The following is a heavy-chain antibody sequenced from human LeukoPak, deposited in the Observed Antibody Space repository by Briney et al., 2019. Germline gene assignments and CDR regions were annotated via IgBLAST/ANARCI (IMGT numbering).Heavy chain of an antibody. D-gene: IGHD4-23*01. V-gene: IGHV1-2*02. CDR3: ARAGGNPNSYYYYYMDV. CDR2: INPNSGGT. CDR1: GYTFTGYY. J-gene: IGHJ6*03. Sequence: GASVKVSCKASGYTFTGYYMHWVRQAPGQGLEWMGWINPNSGGTNYAQKFQGRVTMTRDTSISTAYMELSRLRSDDTAVYYCARAGGNPNSYYYYYMDVWGKGTTVTVSS.